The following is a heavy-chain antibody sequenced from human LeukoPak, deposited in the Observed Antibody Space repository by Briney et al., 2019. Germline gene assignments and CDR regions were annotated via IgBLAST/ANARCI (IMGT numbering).Heavy chain of an antibody. CDR2: INHSGST. D-gene: IGHD5-18*01. CDR3: ARGLRGYSYGYHY. CDR1: GGSFSGYY. J-gene: IGHJ4*02. V-gene: IGHV4-34*01. Sequence: SETLSLTCAVYGGSFSGYYWSWIRQPPGKGLEWIGEINHSGSTNYNPSLKSRVTISVDTSKNQFSLKLSSVTAADTAVYYCARGLRGYSYGYHYWGQGTLATVSS.